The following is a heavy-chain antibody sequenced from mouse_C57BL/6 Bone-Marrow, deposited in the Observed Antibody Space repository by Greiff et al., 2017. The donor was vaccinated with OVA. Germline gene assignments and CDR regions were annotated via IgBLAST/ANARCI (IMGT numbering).Heavy chain of an antibody. J-gene: IGHJ3*01. CDR3: ANLTPFAY. V-gene: IGHV2-5*01. Sequence: QVQLQQSGPGLVQPSQSLSITCTVSGFSLTSYGVHWVRQSPGKGLEWLGVIWRGGSTDYNEAFMSRLSITKDNSKSQVFFKMNSLQADDTAIYYCANLTPFAYWGQGTLVTVSA. CDR2: IWRGGST. CDR1: GFSLTSYG.